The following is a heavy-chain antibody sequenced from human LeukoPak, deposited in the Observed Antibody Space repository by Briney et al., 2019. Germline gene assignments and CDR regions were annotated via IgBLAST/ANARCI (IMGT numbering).Heavy chain of an antibody. CDR1: GGTFSSYA. CDR2: INPNSGGT. D-gene: IGHD3-10*01. V-gene: IGHV1-2*02. J-gene: IGHJ4*02. CDR3: ARGGVLLWFGESDFDY. Sequence: GASVKVSCKASGGTFSSYAISWVRQAPGQGLEWMGWINPNSGGTNYAQKFQGRVTMTRDTSISTAYMELSRLRSDDTAVYYCARGGVLLWFGESDFDYWGQGTLVTVSS.